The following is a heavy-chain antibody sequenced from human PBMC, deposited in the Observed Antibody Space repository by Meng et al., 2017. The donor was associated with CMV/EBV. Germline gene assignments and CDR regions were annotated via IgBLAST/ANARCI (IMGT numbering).Heavy chain of an antibody. Sequence: GTFSSYAIRWVRQAPGQGLEWMGGIIPIFGTANSAQKFQGRVTITADESTSTAYMKLSSLRSEDTAVYYCARDSGNSSGYYPFFDYWGQGTLVTVSS. CDR2: IIPIFGTA. CDR1: GTFSSYA. D-gene: IGHD3-22*01. V-gene: IGHV1-69*01. CDR3: ARDSGNSSGYYPFFDY. J-gene: IGHJ4*02.